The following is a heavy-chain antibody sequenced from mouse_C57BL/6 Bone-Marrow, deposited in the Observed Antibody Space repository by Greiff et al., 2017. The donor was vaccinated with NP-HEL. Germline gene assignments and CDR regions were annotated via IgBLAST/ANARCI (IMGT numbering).Heavy chain of an antibody. CDR3: AREGGGSWFAY. D-gene: IGHD3-1*01. CDR2: IYPGDGDT. CDR1: GYAFSSYW. V-gene: IGHV1-80*01. J-gene: IGHJ3*01. Sequence: VQLVESGAELVKPGASVKISCKASGYAFSSYWMNWVKQRPGKGLEWIGQIYPGDGDTNYNGKFKGKATLTADKSSSTAYMQLSSLTSEDSAVYFCAREGGGSWFAYWGQGTLVTVSA.